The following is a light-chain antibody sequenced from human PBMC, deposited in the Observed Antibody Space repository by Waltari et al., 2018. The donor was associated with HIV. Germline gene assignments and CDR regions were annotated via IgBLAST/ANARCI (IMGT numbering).Light chain of an antibody. J-gene: IGLJ3*02. Sequence: SYELTQPSSVSVSPGQTARITCSGDVLAKKYARWFHQKPGQAPVLVIYKDVERPSGIPERFSGSSSGTTGTLTISGAQVEDEADYYCYSAADNIRVFGGGTKLTVL. CDR2: KDV. V-gene: IGLV3-27*01. CDR1: VLAKKY. CDR3: YSAADNIRV.